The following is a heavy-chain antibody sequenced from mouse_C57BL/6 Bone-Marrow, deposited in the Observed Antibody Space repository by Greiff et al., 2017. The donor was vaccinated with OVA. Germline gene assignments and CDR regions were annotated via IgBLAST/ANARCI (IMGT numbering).Heavy chain of an antibody. CDR3: TREKYGNHLDY. CDR1: GFTFSSYA. V-gene: IGHV5-9-1*02. Sequence: EVKLMESGEGLVKPGGSLKLSCAASGFTFSSYAMSWVRQTPEKRLEWVAYISSGGDYIYYADTVKGRFTISRDNARNTLYLQMSSLKSEDTAMYYCTREKYGNHLDYWGQGTTLTVSS. J-gene: IGHJ2*01. D-gene: IGHD2-1*01. CDR2: ISSGGDYI.